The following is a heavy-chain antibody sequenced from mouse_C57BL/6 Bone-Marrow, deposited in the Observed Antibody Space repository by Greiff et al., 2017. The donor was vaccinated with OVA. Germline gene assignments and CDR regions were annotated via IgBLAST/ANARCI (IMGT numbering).Heavy chain of an antibody. CDR3: ARFWYVDV. CDR2: INPGSGGT. J-gene: IGHJ1*03. Sequence: VQRVESGAELVRPGTSVKVSCKASGYAFTNYLIEWVKQRPGQGLEWIGVINPGSGGTNYNEKFKGKATLTADKSSSTAYMQLSSLTSEDSAVYFCARFWYVDVWGTGTTVTVSS. V-gene: IGHV1-54*01. CDR1: GYAFTNYL.